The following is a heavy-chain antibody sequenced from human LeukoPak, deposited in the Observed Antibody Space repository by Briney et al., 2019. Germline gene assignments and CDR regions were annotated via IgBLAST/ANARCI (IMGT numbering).Heavy chain of an antibody. CDR2: IYYSGST. CDR1: GGSISSSSYY. CDR3: ARHEYYGSGSTDY. D-gene: IGHD3-10*01. V-gene: IGHV4-39*01. Sequence: PSETLSLTCTVSGGSISSSSYYWGWIRQPPGKGLEWIGSIYYSGSTYYNPSLKSRVTISVDTSKNQFSLKLSSVTAADTAVYYCARHEYYGSGSTDYWGQGTLVTVSS. J-gene: IGHJ4*02.